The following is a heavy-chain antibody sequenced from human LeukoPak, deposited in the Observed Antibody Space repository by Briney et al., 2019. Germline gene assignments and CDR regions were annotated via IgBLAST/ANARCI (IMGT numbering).Heavy chain of an antibody. J-gene: IGHJ6*02. CDR2: IKQDGSEK. Sequence: GGSLRLSCAVSGFTFSNYWMSWVRQAPGKGLEWVANIKQDGSEKVYVDSVKGRFTISTDNAKNSLYLQMNSLRAEETAVYYCAKDTEYSSSWYYYGMDVWGQGTTVTVSS. CDR1: GFTFSNYW. V-gene: IGHV3-7*04. CDR3: AKDTEYSSSWYYYGMDV. D-gene: IGHD6-13*01.